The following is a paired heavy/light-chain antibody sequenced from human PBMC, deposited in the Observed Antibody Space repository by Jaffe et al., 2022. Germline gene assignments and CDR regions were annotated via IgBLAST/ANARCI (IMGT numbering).Heavy chain of an antibody. CDR1: GYSLSSGSY. CDR2: MFPTGTT. V-gene: IGHV4-38-2*02. CDR3: ARHWGYNYGYINL. J-gene: IGHJ4*02. D-gene: IGHD5-18*01. Sequence: QVQLQESGPGLVKPSETLSLTCTVSGYSLSSGSYWGWVRQPPGKGLEWIGGMFPTGTTYYNPSLKTRLTISIDTSKNQFSLKLSSVTAADTAVYYCARHWGYNYGYINLWGQGILVTVSS.
Light chain of an antibody. Sequence: EIVLTQSPGTLSLSPGERATLSCRASQSVSSRHLAWYQQKPGQPPRLLIYAASTGATGIPDRFSGSGSGTDFTLTITRLEPEDFAVYFCQHYDSSPPTFGQGTKVEVK. CDR3: QHYDSSPPT. J-gene: IGKJ1*01. V-gene: IGKV3-20*01. CDR1: QSVSSRH. CDR2: AAS.